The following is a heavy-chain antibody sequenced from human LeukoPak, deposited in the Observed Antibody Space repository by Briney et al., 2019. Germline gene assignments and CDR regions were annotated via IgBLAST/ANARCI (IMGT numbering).Heavy chain of an antibody. CDR2: IYYSGST. J-gene: IGHJ4*02. V-gene: IGHV4-59*01. Sequence: KSSETLSLTCTGSGGSISSNYWSWIRQPPGDGLEWIGNIYYSGSTIYNPSLKSRVTISVDTPKNQFSLKLSSVTAADTAVYYCARRAYSSGYYYFDYWGQGTLVTVSS. CDR1: GGSISSNY. CDR3: ARRAYSSGYYYFDY. D-gene: IGHD3-22*01.